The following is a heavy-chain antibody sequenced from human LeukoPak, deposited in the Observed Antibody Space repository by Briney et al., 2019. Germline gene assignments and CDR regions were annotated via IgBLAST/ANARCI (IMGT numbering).Heavy chain of an antibody. D-gene: IGHD2-8*01. V-gene: IGHV3-23*01. J-gene: IGHJ4*02. Sequence: GGFLRLSCAASGFTFSSYAMSWVRQAPGKGLEWVSAISGSGDSTYYADSVKGRFTISRDNSKNTLYLQINSLRAEDTAVYYCARRPTMTNTRLDYWGQGTLVTVSS. CDR2: ISGSGDST. CDR1: GFTFSSYA. CDR3: ARRPTMTNTRLDY.